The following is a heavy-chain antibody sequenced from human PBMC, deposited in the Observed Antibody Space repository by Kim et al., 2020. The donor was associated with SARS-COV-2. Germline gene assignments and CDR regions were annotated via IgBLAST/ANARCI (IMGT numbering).Heavy chain of an antibody. Sequence: SPSIQGQVTISADKSISTAYLQWSSLKASDTAMYYCARSRYLQGGGMDVWGQGTTVTVSS. D-gene: IGHD6-13*01. V-gene: IGHV5-51*01. J-gene: IGHJ6*02. CDR3: ARSRYLQGGGMDV.